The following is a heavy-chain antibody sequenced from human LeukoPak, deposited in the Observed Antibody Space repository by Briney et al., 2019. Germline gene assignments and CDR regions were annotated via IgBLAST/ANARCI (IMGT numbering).Heavy chain of an antibody. CDR3: AKDRITFGGVIVENWFDP. J-gene: IGHJ5*02. D-gene: IGHD3-16*02. Sequence: PGGSLRLSCEGSGFPFGTYGMSWVRHAPGRGLEWVATISGSGVSIYYADSVKDRFTISRDNSKNTLYLQMNSLRAEDTAVYYCAKDRITFGGVIVENWFDPWGQGTLVTVSS. V-gene: IGHV3-23*01. CDR2: ISGSGVSI. CDR1: GFPFGTYG.